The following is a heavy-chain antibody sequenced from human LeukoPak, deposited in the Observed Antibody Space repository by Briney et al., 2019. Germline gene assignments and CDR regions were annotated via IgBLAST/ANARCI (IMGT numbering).Heavy chain of an antibody. D-gene: IGHD4/OR15-4a*01. CDR2: IIPILNTA. J-gene: IGHJ6*02. V-gene: IGHV1-69*08. CDR3: TKDVSPPPPNDYYYYYGLDV. CDR1: GGSLISYT. Sequence: ASVKVSCKASGGSLISYTISWVRQAPGQGLEWMGRIIPILNTANYAQQFQGRLTITADKFTNTAYLELSSLTFEDTAVYYCTKDVSPPPPNDYYYYYGLDVWGQGTTVTVSS.